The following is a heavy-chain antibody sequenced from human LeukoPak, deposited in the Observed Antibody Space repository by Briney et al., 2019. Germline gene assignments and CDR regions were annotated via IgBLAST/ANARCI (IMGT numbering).Heavy chain of an antibody. V-gene: IGHV5-51*01. Sequence: GESLKISCKGSGYSFTSYWIGWVRQMPGKGLEWMGIIYPGDSDTRYSPSFQGQVTISADKSISTAYLQWSSLKASDTAMYYCARRIAAADTAGNWFDPWGQGTLVTVSS. CDR3: ARRIAAADTAGNWFDP. CDR2: IYPGDSDT. CDR1: GYSFTSYW. J-gene: IGHJ5*02. D-gene: IGHD6-13*01.